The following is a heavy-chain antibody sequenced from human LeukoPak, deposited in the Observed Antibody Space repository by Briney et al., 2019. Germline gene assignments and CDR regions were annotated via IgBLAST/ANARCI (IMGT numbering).Heavy chain of an antibody. D-gene: IGHD3-10*01. CDR2: IYYSGST. CDR1: GGSISSSSYY. CDR3: ARHYYGSGRADY. V-gene: IGHV4-39*01. J-gene: IGHJ4*02. Sequence: PSETLSLTCTVSGGSISSSSYYWGWIRQPPGKGLEWIGGIYYSGSTYYNPSLKSRVTISVDTSKNQFSLKLSSVTAADTAVYYCARHYYGSGRADYWGQGTLVTVSS.